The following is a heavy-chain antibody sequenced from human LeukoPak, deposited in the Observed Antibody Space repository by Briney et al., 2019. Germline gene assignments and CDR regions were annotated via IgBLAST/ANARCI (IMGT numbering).Heavy chain of an antibody. J-gene: IGHJ4*02. CDR1: GFTFSSYA. CDR3: AKNGPWVFTMIVVVISSDY. D-gene: IGHD3-22*01. Sequence: GGSLRLSCAASGFTFSSYAMSWVRQAPGKGLEWVSAISGSGGSTYYADSVKGRFTISRDNSKNTLYLQMNSLRAEDTAVYYCAKNGPWVFTMIVVVISSDYWGQGTLVTVSS. CDR2: ISGSGGST. V-gene: IGHV3-23*01.